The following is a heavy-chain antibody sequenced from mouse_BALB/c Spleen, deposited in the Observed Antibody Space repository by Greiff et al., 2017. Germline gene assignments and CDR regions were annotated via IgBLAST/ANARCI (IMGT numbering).Heavy chain of an antibody. J-gene: IGHJ2*01. Sequence: EVQLQQSGAELVKPGASVKLSCTASGFNIKDTYMHWVKQRPEQGLEWIGRIDPANGNTKYDPKFQGKATITADTSSNTAYLQLSSLTSEDTAVYYCARRATVVAHFDYWGQGTTLTVSS. D-gene: IGHD1-1*01. V-gene: IGHV14-3*02. CDR3: ARRATVVAHFDY. CDR1: GFNIKDTY. CDR2: IDPANGNT.